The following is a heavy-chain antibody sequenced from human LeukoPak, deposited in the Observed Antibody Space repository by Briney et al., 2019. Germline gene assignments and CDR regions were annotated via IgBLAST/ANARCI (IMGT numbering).Heavy chain of an antibody. CDR1: GGSISSSY. CDR3: MGSAVAGRGY. D-gene: IGHD6-19*01. V-gene: IGHV4-59*01. J-gene: IGHJ4*02. Sequence: PSETLSLTCTVSGGSISSSYWSWIRQPPGKGLEWIGYIYYSGSTNYNPSLKSRVTISVDTSKNQFSLKLSSVTAADTAVYYCMGSAVAGRGYWGQGTLVTVSS. CDR2: IYYSGST.